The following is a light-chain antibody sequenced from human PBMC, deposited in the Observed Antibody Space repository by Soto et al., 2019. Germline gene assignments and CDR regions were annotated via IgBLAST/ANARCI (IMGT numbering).Light chain of an antibody. CDR1: QAIRDY. CDR3: QQYDNLPLT. Sequence: DIQMTQSPSSLSASVGDRVTITCQASQAIRDYLNWYQHKPGKAPKLLIYDASDLETGVPSRFSGSGSGTDFTFTISSLQPEDIATYYCQQYDNLPLTFGGGTKVEIK. V-gene: IGKV1-33*01. CDR2: DAS. J-gene: IGKJ4*01.